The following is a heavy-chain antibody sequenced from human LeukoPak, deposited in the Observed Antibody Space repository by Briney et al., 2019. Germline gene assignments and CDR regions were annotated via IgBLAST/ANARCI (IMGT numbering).Heavy chain of an antibody. J-gene: IGHJ3*02. V-gene: IGHV3-48*04. CDR2: ISRSGSTI. CDR3: ARDGKSISHAFDI. CDR1: GFTFSSYW. Sequence: GGSLRLSCAASGFTFSSYWMTWVRQAPGKGLEWVSYISRSGSTIYYADSVKGRFTISRDNAKNSLYLQMNSLRAEDTAVYYCARDGKSISHAFDIWGQGTMVTVSS. D-gene: IGHD3-3*02.